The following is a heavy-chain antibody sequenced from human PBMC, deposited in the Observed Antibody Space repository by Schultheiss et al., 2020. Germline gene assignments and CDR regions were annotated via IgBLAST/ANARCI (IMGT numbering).Heavy chain of an antibody. CDR3: ARDRLPRGAVAGDGFDI. D-gene: IGHD6-19*01. CDR1: GFTFSSYS. V-gene: IGHV3-48*02. J-gene: IGHJ3*02. Sequence: GGFLRLSCAASGFTFSSYSMNWVRQAPGKGLEWVSYISSSSSTIYYADSVKGRFTISRDNAKNSLYLQMNSLRDEDTAVYYCARDRLPRGAVAGDGFDIWGQGTMVTVSS. CDR2: ISSSSSTI.